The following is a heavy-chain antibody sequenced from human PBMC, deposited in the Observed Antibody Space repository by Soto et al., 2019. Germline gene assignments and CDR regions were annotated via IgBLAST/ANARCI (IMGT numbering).Heavy chain of an antibody. J-gene: IGHJ2*01. V-gene: IGHV4-34*01. CDR3: AREVPSRYFDL. CDR2: INHSGST. D-gene: IGHD3-10*01. CDR1: GGSFSDYY. Sequence: QVRLQQWGAGLLKPSETLPLTCAVYGGSFSDYYWSWIRQPPGKGLEWIGEINHSGSTNYNRSLKRRVTISVDTSKNQFSLKLNSVTAADTAVYYCAREVPSRYFDLWGRGTPVTVSS.